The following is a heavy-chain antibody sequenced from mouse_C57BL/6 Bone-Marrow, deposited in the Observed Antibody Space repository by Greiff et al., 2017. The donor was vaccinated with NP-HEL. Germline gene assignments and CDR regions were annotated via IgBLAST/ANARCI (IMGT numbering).Heavy chain of an antibody. V-gene: IGHV5-17*01. J-gene: IGHJ1*03. CDR2: ISSGSSTI. D-gene: IGHD1-1*01. Sequence: EVKLMESGGGLVKPGGSLKLSCAASGFTFSDYGMHWVRQAPEKGLEWVAYISSGSSTIYYANTVKGRFTISRDNAKNTLFLQMTSLRSEDTAMYYCARRGGYYGSRGWYFDVWGTGTTVTVSS. CDR3: ARRGGYYGSRGWYFDV. CDR1: GFTFSDYG.